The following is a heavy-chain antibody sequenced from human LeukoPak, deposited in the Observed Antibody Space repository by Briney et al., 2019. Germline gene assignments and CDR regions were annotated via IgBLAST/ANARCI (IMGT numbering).Heavy chain of an antibody. J-gene: IGHJ3*02. Sequence: ASVKVSCKASGYTFTDYYIHWMRQAPGQGLEWMGWINPRSGFTNYAQKFQGRVTMTRDTSINTAYMELSRLRSDDTAVYYCARSYGDYFDAFDIWGQGTMVTVSS. CDR1: GYTFTDYY. CDR2: INPRSGFT. CDR3: ARSYGDYFDAFDI. V-gene: IGHV1-2*02. D-gene: IGHD4-17*01.